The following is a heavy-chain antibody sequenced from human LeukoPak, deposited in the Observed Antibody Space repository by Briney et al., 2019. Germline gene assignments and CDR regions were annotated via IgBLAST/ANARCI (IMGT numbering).Heavy chain of an antibody. Sequence: GGSPRLSCAASGFTVNNNCMNWVRQAPGKGLEWVSGIYGDGSTYYADSVKGRFTISRDSSKNTLYLQMNSLRAEDTAVYYCAIGSYCSGGSCYPLFDYWGRGTLVTVSS. V-gene: IGHV3-53*01. J-gene: IGHJ4*02. CDR3: AIGSYCSGGSCYPLFDY. CDR1: GFTVNNNC. D-gene: IGHD2-15*01. CDR2: IYGDGST.